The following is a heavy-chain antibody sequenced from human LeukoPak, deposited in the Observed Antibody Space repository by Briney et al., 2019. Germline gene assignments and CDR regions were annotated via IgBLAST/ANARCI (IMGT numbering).Heavy chain of an antibody. CDR1: GSRFTTYW. V-gene: IGHV5-51*01. Sequence: GASLQISCEGSGSRFTTYWIGGVRQLPGKGLEWMGIIYPGDSASRNSPSFQGQVTISADKSISTAYLQWSSLKPSGTAMYYCARRYSDSWYVFDYWGQGTLVIVSS. CDR3: ARRYSDSWYVFDY. CDR2: IYPGDSAS. D-gene: IGHD6-13*01. J-gene: IGHJ4*02.